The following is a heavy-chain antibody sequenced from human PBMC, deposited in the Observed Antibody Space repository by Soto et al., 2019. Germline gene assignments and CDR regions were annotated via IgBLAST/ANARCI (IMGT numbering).Heavy chain of an antibody. Sequence: SVKVSCKASGGTFSSYTISWVRQAPGQGLEWMGRIIPILGIANYAQKFQGRVTITADKSTSTAYMELSSLRSEDTAVYYCARDLAHGNPDYWGQGTLVTVSS. CDR2: IIPILGIA. J-gene: IGHJ4*02. V-gene: IGHV1-69*04. D-gene: IGHD4-17*01. CDR3: ARDLAHGNPDY. CDR1: GGTFSSYT.